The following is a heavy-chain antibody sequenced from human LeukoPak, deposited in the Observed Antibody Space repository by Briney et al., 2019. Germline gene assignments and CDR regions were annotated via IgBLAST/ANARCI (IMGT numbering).Heavy chain of an antibody. J-gene: IGHJ4*02. Sequence: GGSLRLSCAVSGFTFSSYGMHWVRQAPGKGLEWVAVIWYDGSNKYYADSVKGRFTISRDNSKNTLYLQTNSLRAEDTAVYYCARDVWGCSSTSCSWGAFDYWGQGTLVTVSS. V-gene: IGHV3-33*01. CDR1: GFTFSSYG. D-gene: IGHD2-2*01. CDR2: IWYDGSNK. CDR3: ARDVWGCSSTSCSWGAFDY.